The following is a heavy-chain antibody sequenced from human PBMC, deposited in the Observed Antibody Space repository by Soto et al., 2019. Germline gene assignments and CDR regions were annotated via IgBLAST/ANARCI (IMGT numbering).Heavy chain of an antibody. CDR3: AKNWNWGSLVH. Sequence: SRIRQPPGKGLEWIGYIYHTATTNYNPSLKSRVTISVDTPKNQFSLKLSSVTAADTAVYYCAKNWNWGSLVHWGQGTLVTVSS. V-gene: IGHV4-4*08. D-gene: IGHD7-27*01. CDR2: IYHTATT. J-gene: IGHJ4*02.